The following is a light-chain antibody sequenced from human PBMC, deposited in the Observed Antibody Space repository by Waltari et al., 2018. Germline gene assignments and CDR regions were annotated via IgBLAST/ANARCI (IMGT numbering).Light chain of an antibody. J-gene: IGLJ3*02. V-gene: IGLV1-40*01. CDR2: GNS. Sequence: QSVLTQPPSVSGAPGQRVTISCTGSSSNLGTGYDVPWYQQLPGTAPKRLIYGNSNRPSGVPDRFSGSKSGTSASLAITGLQAEDEADYYCQSYDSSLSGWVFGGGTKLTVL. CDR1: SSNLGTGYD. CDR3: QSYDSSLSGWV.